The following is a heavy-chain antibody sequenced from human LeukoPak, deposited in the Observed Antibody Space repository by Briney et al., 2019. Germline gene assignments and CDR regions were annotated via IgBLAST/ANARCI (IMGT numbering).Heavy chain of an antibody. D-gene: IGHD3-22*01. CDR2: IYYSGST. J-gene: IGHJ4*02. CDR3: TRNYDSSGYTTFGY. Sequence: PSETLSLTCIVSGGSISTYYWSWIRQPPGKGLEWIGHIYYSGSTNYNPSLKSRVTIAVDTSKNHFSLKLRSVTAADTAVYYCTRNYDSSGYTTFGYWGRGTLVTVSS. CDR1: GGSISTYY. V-gene: IGHV4-59*01.